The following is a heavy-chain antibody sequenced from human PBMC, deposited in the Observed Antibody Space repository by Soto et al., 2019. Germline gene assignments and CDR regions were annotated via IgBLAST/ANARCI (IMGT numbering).Heavy chain of an antibody. CDR1: GFMFDSNA. CDR3: TKSADSAGWGVDF. V-gene: IGHV3-48*03. CDR2: ISPGGDRI. Sequence: EVQLVESGGGLVQPGGSLRLSCVASGFMFDSNAMNWVRQAPGKGLEWVSYISPGGDRIDYAESLKGRITIYRDNTRNSLSLQMNSLSDEDTAFYYCTKSADSAGWGVDFWGQGNLVTVSS. J-gene: IGHJ4*02. D-gene: IGHD6-19*01.